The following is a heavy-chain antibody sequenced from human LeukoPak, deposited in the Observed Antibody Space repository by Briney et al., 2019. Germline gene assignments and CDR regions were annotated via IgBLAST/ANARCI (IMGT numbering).Heavy chain of an antibody. Sequence: ASVKVSCKASGYTFTSYGISWVRQAPGQGLEWMGRINSNSGDTNYAQKFQGRVTMTRDTSISTAYMGLSRLRSDDTAVYYCARDYCSSTSCLFDYWGQGTLVTVSS. D-gene: IGHD2-2*01. CDR3: ARDYCSSTSCLFDY. J-gene: IGHJ4*02. CDR2: INSNSGDT. CDR1: GYTFTSYG. V-gene: IGHV1-2*06.